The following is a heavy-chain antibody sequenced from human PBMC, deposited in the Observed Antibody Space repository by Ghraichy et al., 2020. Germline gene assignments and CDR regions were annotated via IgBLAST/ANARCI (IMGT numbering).Heavy chain of an antibody. D-gene: IGHD3-9*01. V-gene: IGHV4-39*02. CDR3: AREHSGGMTGYYLVQGCFDH. J-gene: IGHJ5*02. Sequence: SETLSLTCAVSGVSISSSSYYWGWIRQPPVKGLEWIVSGYYSGTTYYNPSLKRRVTISVDTSKNQFSLKISSVTAAYTAVYYFAREHSGGMTGYYLVQGCFDHWGHGTPVTVSS. CDR2: GYYSGTT. CDR1: GVSISSSSYY.